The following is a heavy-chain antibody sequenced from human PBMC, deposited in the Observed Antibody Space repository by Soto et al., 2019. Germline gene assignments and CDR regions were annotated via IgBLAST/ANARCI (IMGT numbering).Heavy chain of an antibody. CDR1: GDTDTNYV. CDR3: EAEMTFGKLSVV. CDR2: IFPKFGTT. Sequence: QVQLVQSVAEVKKPGSSVKVSCKASGDTDTNYVISWVRQAPGQGLECMGGIFPKFGTTYSAQKLQDRLTITAEERTSTVYMQLSSLRLDDTAVYYCEAEMTFGKLSVVWGQGTTVTVSS. V-gene: IGHV1-69*01. J-gene: IGHJ6*02. D-gene: IGHD3-16*02.